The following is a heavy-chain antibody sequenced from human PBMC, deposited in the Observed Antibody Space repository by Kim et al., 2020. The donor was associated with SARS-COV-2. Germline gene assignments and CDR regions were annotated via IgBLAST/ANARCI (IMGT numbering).Heavy chain of an antibody. Sequence: GGPLRLSCSASGFTFNTYGLVWVRQAPGEGLEWVSGINTRDDDTYYADSVQGRFAISRDNSKTTLYLQMNSLRVEDTAVYYCARGAGGYYDYWGQGTLVT. CDR3: ARGAGGYYDY. CDR2: INTRDDDT. CDR1: GFTFNTYG. J-gene: IGHJ4*02. V-gene: IGHV3-23*01. D-gene: IGHD3-16*01.